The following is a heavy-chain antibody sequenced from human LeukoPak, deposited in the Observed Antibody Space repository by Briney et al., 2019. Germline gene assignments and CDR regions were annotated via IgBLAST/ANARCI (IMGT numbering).Heavy chain of an antibody. CDR2: IKSKTDGGTT. J-gene: IGHJ4*02. V-gene: IGHV3-15*01. CDR3: TRYGSGSSFGY. Sequence: GGSLRLSCAASGFTFSNAWMSWVRQAPGKGLEWVGRIKSKTDGGTTDYAAPVKGRFTISGDDSKNTLYLQMNSPKTEDTAVYYCTRYGSGSSFGYWGQGTLVTVSS. CDR1: GFTFSNAW. D-gene: IGHD3-10*01.